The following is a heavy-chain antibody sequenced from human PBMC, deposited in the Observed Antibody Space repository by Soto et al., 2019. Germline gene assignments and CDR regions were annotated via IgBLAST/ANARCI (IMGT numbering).Heavy chain of an antibody. CDR3: ARLYYYDSSGYYRLLAY. CDR1: GYTFTSYG. J-gene: IGHJ4*02. CDR2: ISAYNGNT. V-gene: IGHV1-18*01. D-gene: IGHD3-22*01. Sequence: ASVKVSCKASGYTFTSYGISWVRQAPGQGLEWMGWISAYNGNTNYAQKLQGRVTMTTDTSTSTAYMELRSLRSDDTAVYYCARLYYYDSSGYYRLLAYWAQGTLVTVSS.